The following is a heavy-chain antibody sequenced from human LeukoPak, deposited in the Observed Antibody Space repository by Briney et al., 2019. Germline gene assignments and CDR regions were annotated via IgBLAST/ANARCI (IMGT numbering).Heavy chain of an antibody. Sequence: ASVKVSSKASGYTTTSYAMHWVGQATGQRLDWMGWINAGNGNTKYSQKFQGRVTITRDTSASTAYMELSSLRSEDTAVYYCARCPPSCCYGMDVWGKGTTVTVSS. CDR1: GYTTTSYA. V-gene: IGHV1-3*01. D-gene: IGHD2-15*01. CDR3: ARCPPSCCYGMDV. CDR2: INAGNGNT. J-gene: IGHJ6*04.